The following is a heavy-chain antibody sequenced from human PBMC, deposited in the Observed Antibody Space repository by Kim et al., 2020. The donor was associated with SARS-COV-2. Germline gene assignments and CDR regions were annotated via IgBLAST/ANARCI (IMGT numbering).Heavy chain of an antibody. CDR3: VADTNWIPR. J-gene: IGHJ4*02. D-gene: IGHD1-1*01. CDR1: GFNFYEYS. CDR2: ISANSDTT. V-gene: IGHV3-23*01. Sequence: GGSLRLSCAASGFNFYEYSMIWVRQAPGKGLEWVSVISANSDTTYYAESVKGRFTISRDNSKTALFLEMNSLRAEDTATYYCVADTNWIPRWGQGTLVTVSS.